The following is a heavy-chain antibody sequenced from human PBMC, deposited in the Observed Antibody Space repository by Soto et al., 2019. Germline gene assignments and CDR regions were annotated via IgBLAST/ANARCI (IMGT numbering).Heavy chain of an antibody. J-gene: IGHJ4*02. V-gene: IGHV1-46*01. D-gene: IGHD3-3*01. Sequence: GASVKVSCKTSGYTFVDYFIHWVRQAPGQGLEWMGIISLRHHSTSYAQKFQDRLSVTRDPSSTTIYMELSSLRSEDTAVYYCAKHSYYDFWPGHYYYLDFWGQGTLVTVSS. CDR3: AKHSYYDFWPGHYYYLDF. CDR1: GYTFVDYF. CDR2: ISLRHHST.